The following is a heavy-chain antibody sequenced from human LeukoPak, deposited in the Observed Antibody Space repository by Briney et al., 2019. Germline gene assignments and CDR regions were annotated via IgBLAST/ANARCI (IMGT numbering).Heavy chain of an antibody. J-gene: IGHJ4*02. CDR3: ASGRPNGSYGY. Sequence: ASVKVSCKASGFTFTGYYMHWVRQAPGQGLEWMGIINPSGGSTSYAQKFQGRVTMTRDMSTSTVYMELSSLRSEDTAVYYCASGRPNGSYGYWGQGTLVTVSS. CDR2: INPSGGST. D-gene: IGHD1-26*01. CDR1: GFTFTGYY. V-gene: IGHV1-46*01.